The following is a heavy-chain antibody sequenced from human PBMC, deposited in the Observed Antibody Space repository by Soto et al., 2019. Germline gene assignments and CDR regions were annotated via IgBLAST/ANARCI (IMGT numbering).Heavy chain of an antibody. CDR1: GYTFTTYG. CDR2: ISTTNGRT. J-gene: IGHJ5*01. V-gene: IGHV1-18*01. Sequence: QVQLVQSGAEVKKPGASVKVSCKATGYTFTTYGITWMRQAPGQGLEWMGWISTTNGRTRYAQKFQGRVTMTTDTSTTTVYMDLRSLRSDDTAVYYCARVTGRSGWYDFGNWFDPRGQGTLVTVSS. CDR3: ARVTGRSGWYDFGNWFDP. D-gene: IGHD6-19*01.